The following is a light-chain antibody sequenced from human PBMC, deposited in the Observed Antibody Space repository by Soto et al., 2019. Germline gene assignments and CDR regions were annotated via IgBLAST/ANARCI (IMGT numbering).Light chain of an antibody. CDR1: RSDVGGYNY. Sequence: QSALTQPASVSGSPGQSITISCTGTRSDVGGYNYVSWYQQHPHPGKAPKLVIYDVSNRPSGVSNRFSGSKSGNTASLTISGLQAEDEADYYCSSYTSSSTQVFGGGTKLTVL. CDR2: DVS. CDR3: SSYTSSSTQV. J-gene: IGLJ2*01. V-gene: IGLV2-14*03.